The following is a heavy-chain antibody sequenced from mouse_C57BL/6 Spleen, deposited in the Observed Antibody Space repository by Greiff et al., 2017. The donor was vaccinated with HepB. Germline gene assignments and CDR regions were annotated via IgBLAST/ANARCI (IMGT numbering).Heavy chain of an antibody. CDR3: ARRGVVATRGYFDV. V-gene: IGHV1-80*01. Sequence: QVHVKQSGAELVKPGASVKISCKASGYAFSSYWMNWVKQRPGKGLEWIGQIYPGDGDTNYNGKFKGKATLTADKSSSTAYMQLSSLTSEDSAVYFCARRGVVATRGYFDVWGTGTTVTVSS. CDR1: GYAFSSYW. D-gene: IGHD1-1*01. CDR2: IYPGDGDT. J-gene: IGHJ1*03.